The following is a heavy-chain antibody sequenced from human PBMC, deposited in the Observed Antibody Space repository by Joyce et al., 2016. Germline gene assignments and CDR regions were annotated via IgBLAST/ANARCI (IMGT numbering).Heavy chain of an antibody. CDR3: AGKTCSYGDCWLYYIDY. V-gene: IGHV4-39*01. Sequence: QLQLQESGPGLVKPSETLSLTCSVSGGSISTSNHYWGWIRQPPGKGLEWIGSIDYSGNTYYNPSLKSRVTISVDTSKNQLSLKLRSVTAADTATYYCAGKTCSYGDCWLYYIDYWGQGALVTVSS. CDR1: GGSISTSNHY. D-gene: IGHD2-21*02. CDR2: IDYSGNT. J-gene: IGHJ4*02.